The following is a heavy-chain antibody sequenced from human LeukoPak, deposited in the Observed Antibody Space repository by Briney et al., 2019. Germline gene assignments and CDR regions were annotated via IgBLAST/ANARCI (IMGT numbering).Heavy chain of an antibody. D-gene: IGHD1-26*01. CDR2: ISGSGGST. Sequence: GGSLRLSCAASGFTFSSYAMSWVRQAPGKGLEWVSAISGSGGSTYYADSVKGRFTISRDNSKNTLYLQMNSLRAEDTVVYYCAKGAYSGSYYEYFYYYYMDVWGKGTTVTVSS. J-gene: IGHJ6*03. CDR3: AKGAYSGSYYEYFYYYYMDV. V-gene: IGHV3-23*01. CDR1: GFTFSSYA.